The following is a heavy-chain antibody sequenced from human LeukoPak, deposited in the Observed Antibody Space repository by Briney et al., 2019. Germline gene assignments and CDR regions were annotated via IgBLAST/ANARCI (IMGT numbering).Heavy chain of an antibody. D-gene: IGHD4-11*01. CDR1: GYSFTSYW. Sequence: GESLKISCKGSGYSFTSYWIGWVRQMPGEGLEWMGIIYPGDSDTRYSPSFQGQVTISADKSISTAYLQWSSLKASDTAMYYCARGSTVTTIYYYYYGMDVWGQGTTVTVSS. CDR3: ARGSTVTTIYYYYYGMDV. CDR2: IYPGDSDT. J-gene: IGHJ6*02. V-gene: IGHV5-51*01.